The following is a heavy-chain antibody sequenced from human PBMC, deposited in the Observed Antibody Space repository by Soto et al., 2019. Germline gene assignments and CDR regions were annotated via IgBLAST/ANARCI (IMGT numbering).Heavy chain of an antibody. CDR2: IYYTGST. CDR3: ARTASIAALDY. V-gene: IGHV4-31*02. Sequence: NPSETLSLTCTVSGGSIYTGGFYWSWIRQLPGKGLEWLGYIYYTGSTQYTPSLKSRLTISTDTSDNQFSLRLTSVTASDTAMYYCARTASIAALDYWGQGTLVTVSS. J-gene: IGHJ4*02. D-gene: IGHD6-6*01. CDR1: GGSIYTGGFY.